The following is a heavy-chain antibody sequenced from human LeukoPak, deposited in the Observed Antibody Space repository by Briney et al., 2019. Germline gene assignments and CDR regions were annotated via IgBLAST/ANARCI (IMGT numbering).Heavy chain of an antibody. CDR1: GGSISTYY. V-gene: IGHV4-59*01. J-gene: IGHJ5*02. D-gene: IGHD5-18*01. CDR3: ARDKAQSYGRYFDP. Sequence: SETLSLTCSVSGGSISTYYWNWIRQTPGKGLEWIGHISYGNTDYNPSLKSRVTISVDTSKNQFSLKLTSVTAADTAVCYCARDKAQSYGRYFDPWGQGALVTVSS. CDR2: ISYGNT.